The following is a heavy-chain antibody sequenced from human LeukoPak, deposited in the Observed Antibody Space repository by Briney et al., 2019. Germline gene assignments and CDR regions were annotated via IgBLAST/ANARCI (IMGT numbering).Heavy chain of an antibody. CDR3: ARAYYDSSGYLTSDY. V-gene: IGHV3-20*04. Sequence: GGSLRLPCAASGFTFDDYGMSWVRQAPGKGLEWVSGINWNGGSTGYADSVKGRFTISRDNAKNSLYLQMNSLRAEDTALYYCARAYYDSSGYLTSDYWGQGTLVTVSS. CDR1: GFTFDDYG. CDR2: INWNGGST. J-gene: IGHJ4*02. D-gene: IGHD3-22*01.